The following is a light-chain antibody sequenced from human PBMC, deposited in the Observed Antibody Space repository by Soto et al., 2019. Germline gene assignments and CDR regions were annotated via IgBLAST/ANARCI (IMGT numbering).Light chain of an antibody. CDR2: YDT. J-gene: IGLJ3*02. Sequence: SSELTQPPSVSVAPGKTARISCGGDNIGSKSVHWYQHKPGQAPVLVIYYDTDRPSGIPERFSGSNSGNTATLTISSVEAGDEADSYCQVWDSSSYHWVFGGGTKLTVL. CDR1: NIGSKS. V-gene: IGLV3-21*04. CDR3: QVWDSSSYHWV.